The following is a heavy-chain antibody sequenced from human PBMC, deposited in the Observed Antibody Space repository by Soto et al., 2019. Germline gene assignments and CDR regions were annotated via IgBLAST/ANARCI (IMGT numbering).Heavy chain of an antibody. CDR3: ARHRYSYGVYYFDY. CDR2: IYYSGST. Sequence: SQARSLTRTVSAGSISSGYWSWIRQPPGKGLEWIGYIYYSGSTNYNPSLTSRVTISVDTSKNQFSLKLSSVTAADTAVYYCARHRYSYGVYYFDYWGQGTLVTVSS. J-gene: IGHJ4*02. V-gene: IGHV4-59*08. CDR1: AGSISSGY. D-gene: IGHD5-18*01.